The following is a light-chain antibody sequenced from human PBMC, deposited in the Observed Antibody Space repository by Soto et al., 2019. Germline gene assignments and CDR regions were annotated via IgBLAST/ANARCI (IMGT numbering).Light chain of an antibody. Sequence: EIVMTQSPATLSVSPGERATLSCRASQSVSSNLAWYHQKPGQAPRLLIYGASTSATGIPAKFSGSGSWTEFTLAISSLQSEDFPVYYCQHYNNWPPYTFGQGPKLEIK. CDR3: QHYNNWPPYT. CDR1: QSVSSN. V-gene: IGKV3-15*01. CDR2: GAS. J-gene: IGKJ2*01.